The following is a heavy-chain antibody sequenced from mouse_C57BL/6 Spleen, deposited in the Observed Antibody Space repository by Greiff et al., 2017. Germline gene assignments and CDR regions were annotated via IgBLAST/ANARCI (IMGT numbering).Heavy chain of an antibody. J-gene: IGHJ2*01. Sequence: VQLQQSVAELVRPGASVKLSCTASGFNIKTTYMHWVKQRPEQGLEWIGRIDPANGNTKYAPKFQGKATITADTSSNTAYLQLSSLTSEDTAIYYCAMSNYVDYFDYWGKGTTLTVSS. CDR1: GFNIKTTY. V-gene: IGHV14-3*01. CDR3: AMSNYVDYFDY. D-gene: IGHD2-5*01. CDR2: IDPANGNT.